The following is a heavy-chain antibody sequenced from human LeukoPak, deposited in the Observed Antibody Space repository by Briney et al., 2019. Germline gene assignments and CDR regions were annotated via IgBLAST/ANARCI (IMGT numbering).Heavy chain of an antibody. V-gene: IGHV3-20*04. Sequence: GGSLRLSCAASGFTFSRNGMTWVRQAPGKGLEWVSGINWSGGSTGYADSVEGRFTISRDNAKNSQYLQMNSLRVEDTALYYCARAQTYGDSRLLLDYWGQGTLVTVSS. D-gene: IGHD2-21*02. CDR2: INWSGGST. CDR1: GFTFSRNG. J-gene: IGHJ4*02. CDR3: ARAQTYGDSRLLLDY.